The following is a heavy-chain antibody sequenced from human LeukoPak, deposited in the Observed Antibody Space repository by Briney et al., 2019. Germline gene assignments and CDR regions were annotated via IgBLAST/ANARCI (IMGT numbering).Heavy chain of an antibody. Sequence: AGSLRLSCAVSGFTVSSNYMSWVRQAPGKGLEWVSIIYSGGYTFYADSVKGRFTISRDNSKNTLYLQMNSLRAEDTAVYYCARTAAGTFFDYWGQGTLVTVSS. CDR2: IYSGGYT. J-gene: IGHJ4*02. CDR1: GFTVSSNY. D-gene: IGHD6-13*01. V-gene: IGHV3-53*01. CDR3: ARTAAGTFFDY.